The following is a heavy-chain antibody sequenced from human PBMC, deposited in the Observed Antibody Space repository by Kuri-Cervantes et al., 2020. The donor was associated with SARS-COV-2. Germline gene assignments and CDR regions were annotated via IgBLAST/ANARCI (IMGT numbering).Heavy chain of an antibody. Sequence: LRLSCTVSGGSISSSSYYWSWIRQRPGKGLEWIGYIYYSGNTYYNPSLKSRVSISIDTSKNQFSLQLSSVTAADTAVYYCARDPHYYDTNGQDYPWYFDLWGRGTLVTVSS. CDR1: GGSISSSSYY. CDR3: ARDPHYYDTNGQDYPWYFDL. J-gene: IGHJ2*01. CDR2: IYYSGNT. V-gene: IGHV4-31*03. D-gene: IGHD3-22*01.